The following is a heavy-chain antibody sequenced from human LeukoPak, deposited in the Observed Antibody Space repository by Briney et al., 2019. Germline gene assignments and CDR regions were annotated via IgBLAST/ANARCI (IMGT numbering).Heavy chain of an antibody. D-gene: IGHD1-7*01. CDR2: IKQDGSEK. V-gene: IGHV3-7*01. J-gene: IGHJ4*02. CDR1: GFTFSTYW. CDR3: AREDDWNYEDY. Sequence: GGSLRLSCAASGFTFSTYWMHWVRQVPGKGLEWVANIKQDGSEKYYVNSVKGRFTISRDNAKNSLYLQMNSLRAEDTAIYFCAREDDWNYEDYWGQGTLVTVSS.